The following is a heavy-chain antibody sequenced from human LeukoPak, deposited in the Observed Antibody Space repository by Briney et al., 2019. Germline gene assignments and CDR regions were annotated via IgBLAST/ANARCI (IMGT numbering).Heavy chain of an antibody. D-gene: IGHD5-12*01. CDR2: ISYDGSNK. J-gene: IGHJ6*03. Sequence: GGSLRLSCAGSGFSFSNYAMSWVRQAPGKGLEWVAFISYDGSNKYYADSVKGRFTISRDNSKNTLYLQMNSLRAEDTAVYYCARGSRAIVATKFARGRYMDVWGKGTTVTVSS. V-gene: IGHV3-30*04. CDR1: GFSFSNYA. CDR3: ARGSRAIVATKFARGRYMDV.